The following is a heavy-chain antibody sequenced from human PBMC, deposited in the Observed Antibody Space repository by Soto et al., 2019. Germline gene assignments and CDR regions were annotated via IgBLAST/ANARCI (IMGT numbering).Heavy chain of an antibody. V-gene: IGHV3-30*18. CDR2: ISYDGSNK. D-gene: IGHD2-2*01. CDR1: GFTFSSYG. J-gene: IGHJ6*02. CDR3: AKSHCSSTSCYPLYYYYYGMDV. Sequence: GGSLRLSCAASGFTFSSYGMHWVRQAPGKGLEWVAVISYDGSNKYYTDSVKGRFTISRDNSKNTLYLQMNSLRVEDTAVYYCAKSHCSSTSCYPLYYYYYGMDVWGQGTTVTVPS.